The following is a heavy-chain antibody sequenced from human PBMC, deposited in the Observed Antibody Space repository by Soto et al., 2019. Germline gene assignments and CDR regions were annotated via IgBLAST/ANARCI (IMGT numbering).Heavy chain of an antibody. Sequence: QVQLVQSGAEVKKPGSSVKVSCKASGGTFSSYAISWVRQAPGQGLEWMGGIIPIFGTANYAQKFQGRVTITADESTSTAYMELSSLRSEDTAVYYCARDKRYCSGGSCYSGYYLDYWGQGTLVTVSS. CDR3: ARDKRYCSGGSCYSGYYLDY. CDR1: GGTFSSYA. CDR2: IIPIFGTA. J-gene: IGHJ4*02. D-gene: IGHD2-15*01. V-gene: IGHV1-69*01.